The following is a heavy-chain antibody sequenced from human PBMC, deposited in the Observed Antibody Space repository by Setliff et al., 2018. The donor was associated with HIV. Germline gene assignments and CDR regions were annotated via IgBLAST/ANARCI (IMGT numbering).Heavy chain of an antibody. D-gene: IGHD6-6*01. Sequence: GESLRLSCAGSGFTFTDYWMHWVRQVPGQGLVWVSRINVDGSSISYADSVKGRFTISRDNAKNTLFLQMNSLRAEDTAVYYCARLPQDVRSSIDFWGQGTLVTVSS. CDR1: GFTFTDYW. V-gene: IGHV3-74*01. J-gene: IGHJ4*02. CDR3: ARLPQDVRSSIDF. CDR2: INVDGSSI.